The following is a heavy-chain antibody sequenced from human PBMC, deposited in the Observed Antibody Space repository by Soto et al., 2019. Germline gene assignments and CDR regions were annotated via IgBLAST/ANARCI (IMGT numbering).Heavy chain of an antibody. Sequence: GLSLRVSCAAAGCTFIDYYMSWIRQAPGKGLEWVSYISSRSSTIFYADSVKGRFTISRDNVKNSLYLQMNSLRAEDTAVYYCASGTNGAFFVYWGQGILVTVSS. V-gene: IGHV3-11*01. J-gene: IGHJ4*02. CDR3: ASGTNGAFFVY. CDR2: ISSRSSTI. CDR1: GCTFIDYY. D-gene: IGHD2-8*01.